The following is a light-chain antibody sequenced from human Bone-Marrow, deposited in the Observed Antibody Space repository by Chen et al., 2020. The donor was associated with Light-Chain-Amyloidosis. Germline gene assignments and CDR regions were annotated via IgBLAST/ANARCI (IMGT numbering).Light chain of an antibody. CDR2: EDS. J-gene: IGLJ2*01. CDR1: NIGSKS. CDR3: QVWDSGSDQPVV. Sequence: SYVLTQPPSVSVAPGQTASITCGGNNIGSKSVHWYQQKPGQAPVLVVYEDSGRPSRIPERFSGSNSGNTATLTISRVDAGDEADYYCQVWDSGSDQPVVFGGGTQLTVL. V-gene: IGLV3-21*02.